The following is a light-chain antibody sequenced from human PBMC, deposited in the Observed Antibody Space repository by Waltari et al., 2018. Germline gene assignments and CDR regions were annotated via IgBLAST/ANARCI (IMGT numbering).Light chain of an antibody. CDR1: QSVTRA. J-gene: IGKJ1*01. CDR3: QHYLRLPVT. V-gene: IGKV3-20*01. Sequence: EIVLTQSPGTRSLSPGESATLPCRTSQSVTRAVAWYQQKPGQAPRLLIYGASNRATGIPDRFSGSGSGTDFSLTISSLEPEDFAVYYCQHYLRLPVTFGQGTKVEVK. CDR2: GAS.